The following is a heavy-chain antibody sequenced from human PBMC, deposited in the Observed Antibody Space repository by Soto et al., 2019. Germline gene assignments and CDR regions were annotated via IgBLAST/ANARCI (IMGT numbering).Heavy chain of an antibody. D-gene: IGHD4-17*01. Sequence: ASVKVSCKASGYTFTSYGISWVRQAPGQGLEWMGWISAYNGNTNYAQKPQGRVTMTTDTSTSTAYMELRSLRSDDTAVYYCARDVDYGDYRVFYYGMDVWGQGTTVTVSS. J-gene: IGHJ6*02. CDR2: ISAYNGNT. CDR1: GYTFTSYG. V-gene: IGHV1-18*01. CDR3: ARDVDYGDYRVFYYGMDV.